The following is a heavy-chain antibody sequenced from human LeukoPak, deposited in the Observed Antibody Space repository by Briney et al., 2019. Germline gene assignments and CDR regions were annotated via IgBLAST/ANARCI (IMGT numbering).Heavy chain of an antibody. Sequence: GGSLRPSCAASGFTFSSYEMNWVRQAPGKGLEWVSYISSSGSTIYYADSVKGRFTISRDNAKNSLYLQMNSLRAEDTAVYYCARWRVVPAATYFDYWGQGTLATVSS. CDR2: ISSSGSTI. V-gene: IGHV3-48*03. CDR3: ARWRVVPAATYFDY. CDR1: GFTFSSYE. D-gene: IGHD2-2*01. J-gene: IGHJ4*02.